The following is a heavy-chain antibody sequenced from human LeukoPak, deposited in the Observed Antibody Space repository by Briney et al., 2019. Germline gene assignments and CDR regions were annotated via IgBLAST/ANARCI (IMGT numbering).Heavy chain of an antibody. CDR1: GYSISSTNW. Sequence: SETLSLTCAVSGYSISSTNWWAWIRQPPGKGLEWIGYIHHSGTTYYNSSLTGRVTMSVDTSKNQFSLKLSSVTAADTAVYYCTKATQWLAFDYWGRGTLVTVSS. D-gene: IGHD6-19*01. CDR3: TKATQWLAFDY. CDR2: IHHSGTT. J-gene: IGHJ4*02. V-gene: IGHV4-28*03.